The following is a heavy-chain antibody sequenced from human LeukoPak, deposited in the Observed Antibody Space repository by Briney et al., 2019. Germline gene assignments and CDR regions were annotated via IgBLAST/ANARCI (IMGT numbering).Heavy chain of an antibody. CDR3: ARDGSESTGYYYAL. Sequence: GGSLRLSCAASGFTFSSYWMSWVRQAPGKGLEWVANIKQDGSEKYYVDSVKGRFTISRDNAKNSLYLQMNSLRAEDTAVYYCARDGSESTGYYYALWGQGTLVTVSS. J-gene: IGHJ4*02. D-gene: IGHD3-22*01. CDR1: GFTFSSYW. CDR2: IKQDGSEK. V-gene: IGHV3-7*01.